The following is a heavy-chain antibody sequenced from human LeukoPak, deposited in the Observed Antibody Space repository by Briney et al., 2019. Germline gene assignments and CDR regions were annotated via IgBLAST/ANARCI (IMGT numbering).Heavy chain of an antibody. Sequence: ASVKVSCKASGYTFTGYYMHWVRQAPGQGLEWMGWINPNSGGTNYAQKFQGRVTMTRDTSISTAYMELSRLRSDDTAVYYCARGYSSSWYGEVGWFDPWGQGTLVTVSS. J-gene: IGHJ5*02. D-gene: IGHD6-13*01. CDR2: INPNSGGT. CDR3: ARGYSSSWYGEVGWFDP. CDR1: GYTFTGYY. V-gene: IGHV1-2*02.